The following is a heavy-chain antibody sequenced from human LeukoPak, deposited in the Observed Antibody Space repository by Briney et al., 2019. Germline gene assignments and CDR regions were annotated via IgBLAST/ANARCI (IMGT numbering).Heavy chain of an antibody. Sequence: GGSLRLPCAFWGLIFRSYSMMGARQAPGKGLEWVSAISGSGGSTYYADSVKGRFTISRDNSKNTLYLQMNSLRAEDTAVYYCAKDHIAAAIYYYYYMDVWGKGTTVTVSS. CDR2: ISGSGGST. D-gene: IGHD6-13*01. V-gene: IGHV3-23*01. CDR3: AKDHIAAAIYYYYYMDV. CDR1: GLIFRSYS. J-gene: IGHJ6*03.